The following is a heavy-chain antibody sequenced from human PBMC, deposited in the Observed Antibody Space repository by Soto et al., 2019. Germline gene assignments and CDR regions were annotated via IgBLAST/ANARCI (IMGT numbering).Heavy chain of an antibody. V-gene: IGHV4-39*01. CDR2: IYYSGST. J-gene: IGHJ6*02. Sequence: SETLSLTCTVSGGSVSSGDYYWSWIRQPPGKGLEWIGHIYYSGSTYYNPSLKSRVTISVDTSKNQFSLKLSSVTAADTAVYYCARQRDYYGSGSPGDYYGMDVWGQGTTVTVSS. D-gene: IGHD3-10*01. CDR3: ARQRDYYGSGSPGDYYGMDV. CDR1: GGSVSSGDYY.